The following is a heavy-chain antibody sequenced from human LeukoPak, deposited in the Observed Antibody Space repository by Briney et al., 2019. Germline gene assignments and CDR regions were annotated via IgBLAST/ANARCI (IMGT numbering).Heavy chain of an antibody. CDR1: GGSISSYY. J-gene: IGHJ6*03. D-gene: IGHD1-26*01. CDR2: IYTSGST. V-gene: IGHV4-4*07. Sequence: SETLSLTCTVSGGSISSYYWSWIRQPAGKGLEWIGRIYTSGSTNYNPSLKSRVTMSVDTSKSQFSLKLSSVTAADTAVYYCARVKWEYIQRDGYYYMDVWGKGTTVTVSS. CDR3: ARVKWEYIQRDGYYYMDV.